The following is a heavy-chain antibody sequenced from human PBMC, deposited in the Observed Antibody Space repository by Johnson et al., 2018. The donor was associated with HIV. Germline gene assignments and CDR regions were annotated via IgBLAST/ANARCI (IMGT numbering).Heavy chain of an antibody. CDR2: TGTTGDT. V-gene: IGHV3-13*01. Sequence: VQLVESGGGVVRPGRSLRLSCAASAFSFSNYAMGWVRQAPGKGLEWVAATGTTGDTYYPASVKGRFSISREDAKDALYLQMNSLRAGDTAVYYCAAGGVPALDIWGQGTTVTVSS. D-gene: IGHD2-15*01. CDR1: AFSFSNYA. J-gene: IGHJ3*02. CDR3: AAGGVPALDI.